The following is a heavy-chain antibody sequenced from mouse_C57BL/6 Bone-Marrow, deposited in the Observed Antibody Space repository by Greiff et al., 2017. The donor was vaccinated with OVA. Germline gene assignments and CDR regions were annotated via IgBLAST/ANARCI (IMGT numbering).Heavy chain of an antibody. V-gene: IGHV5-6*01. CDR2: ISRGGSYT. CDR3: ARHYYGSSDY. D-gene: IGHD1-1*01. CDR1: GFTFSSYG. J-gene: IGHJ2*01. Sequence: EVQLLESGGDLVKPGASLKLSCAASGFTFSSYGMSWVRQSPDKRLEWVATISRGGSYTYYPDSVKGRVTISRDKSKNTPYLQMSSLKSEDTAVYYCARHYYGSSDYWGQGTTLTVSS.